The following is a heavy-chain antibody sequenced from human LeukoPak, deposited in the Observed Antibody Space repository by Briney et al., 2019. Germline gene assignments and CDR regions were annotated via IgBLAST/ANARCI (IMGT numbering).Heavy chain of an antibody. V-gene: IGHV3-33*01. CDR2: IWYDGSNK. CDR3: ARRRGYSGYDLDY. Sequence: QAGGSLRLSCAASGFTFSSYGMQWVRQAPGKGLEWVAVIWYDGSNKYYADSVKGRFTISKDNSKNTLYLQMNSLRAEDTAVYYCARRRGYSGYDLDYWGQGTLVTVSS. D-gene: IGHD5-12*01. J-gene: IGHJ4*02. CDR1: GFTFSSYG.